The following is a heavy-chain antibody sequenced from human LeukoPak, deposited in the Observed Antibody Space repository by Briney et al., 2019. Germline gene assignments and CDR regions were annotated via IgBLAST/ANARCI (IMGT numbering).Heavy chain of an antibody. V-gene: IGHV1-18*01. CDR1: GYTFTSYG. CDR3: ARVGRYDFWSGYSSYYYYYMDV. D-gene: IGHD3-3*01. Sequence: ASVKVSCKASGYTFTSYGISWVRQAPGQGLERMGWISAYNGNTNYAQKLQGRVTMTTDTSTSKAYMELRSLRSDDTAVYYCARVGRYDFWSGYSSYYYYYMDVWGKGTTVTVSS. CDR2: ISAYNGNT. J-gene: IGHJ6*03.